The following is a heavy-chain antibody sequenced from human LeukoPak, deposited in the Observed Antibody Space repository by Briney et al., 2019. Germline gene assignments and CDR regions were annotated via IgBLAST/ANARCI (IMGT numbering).Heavy chain of an antibody. CDR3: ARTYYYDSSGYCFDC. CDR2: IYYSGST. V-gene: IGHV4-39*01. CDR1: GGSISSSSYY. D-gene: IGHD3-22*01. J-gene: IGHJ4*02. Sequence: SETLSLTCTVSGGSISSSSYYWGWIRQPPGKGLEWIGSIYYSGSTYYNPSLKSRVTISVDTPKNQFSLKLSSVTAADTAVYYCARTYYYDSSGYCFDCWGQGTLVTVSS.